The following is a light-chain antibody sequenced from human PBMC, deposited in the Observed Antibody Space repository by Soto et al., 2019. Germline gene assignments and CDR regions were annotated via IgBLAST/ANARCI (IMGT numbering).Light chain of an antibody. CDR3: HQYHNWPRT. V-gene: IGKV3-15*01. Sequence: EIVMTQSPATLSVSPGERATLSCRASQSVSSNLAWYQQKPGQAPRLLIYRASTRATGIPARFSGSGSGTEFTLTISSLQSEDFAVYYCHQYHNWPRTFGQGTKVEIK. CDR1: QSVSSN. CDR2: RAS. J-gene: IGKJ1*01.